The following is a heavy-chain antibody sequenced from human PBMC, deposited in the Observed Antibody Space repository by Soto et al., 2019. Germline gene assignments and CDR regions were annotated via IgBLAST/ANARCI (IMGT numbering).Heavy chain of an antibody. V-gene: IGHV4-34*01. CDR1: GGSFSGYY. CDR2: INHSGST. D-gene: IGHD3-9*01. J-gene: IGHJ3*02. CDR3: ASKIRRYFAWLLSNAFDI. Sequence: TSETLSLTCAVYGGSFSGYYWSWIRQPPGKGLEWIGEINHSGSTNYNPSLKSRVTISVDTSKNQFSLKLRSVTAADTAVYYCASKIRRYFAWLLSNAFDIFGQGTMVTVSS.